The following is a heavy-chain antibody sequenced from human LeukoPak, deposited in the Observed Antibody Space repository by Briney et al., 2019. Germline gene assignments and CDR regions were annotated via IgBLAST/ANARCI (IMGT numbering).Heavy chain of an antibody. Sequence: PGGSLRLSCAASGFTFSGYYMSWIRQAPGKGLEWVSYIRSSGSTIYYADSVKGRFTISRDNAKNSPYLQMNSLRAEDTAVYYCARDMSIGPTGYYYYGMDVWGQGTTVTVSS. J-gene: IGHJ6*02. D-gene: IGHD1-14*01. V-gene: IGHV3-11*01. CDR2: IRSSGSTI. CDR1: GFTFSGYY. CDR3: ARDMSIGPTGYYYYGMDV.